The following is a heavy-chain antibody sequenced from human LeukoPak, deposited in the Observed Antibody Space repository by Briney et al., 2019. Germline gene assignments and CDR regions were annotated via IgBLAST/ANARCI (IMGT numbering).Heavy chain of an antibody. CDR2: ISGSGGST. CDR1: GFTFSSYA. Sequence: GGSLRLSCAASGFTFSSYAMSWVRQAPGKGLEWVSAISGSGGSTYYADSVKDRFTISRDNSKNTLYLQMNSLRAEDTAVYYCATKLGYCSSTSCYYYYYYYMDVWGKGTTVTVSS. J-gene: IGHJ6*03. CDR3: ATKLGYCSSTSCYYYYYYYMDV. D-gene: IGHD2-2*01. V-gene: IGHV3-23*01.